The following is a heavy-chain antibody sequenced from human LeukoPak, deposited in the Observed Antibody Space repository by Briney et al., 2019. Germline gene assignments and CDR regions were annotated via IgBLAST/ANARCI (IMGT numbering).Heavy chain of an antibody. Sequence: SETLSLTCTVSGGSISSSSYYWGWIRQPPGKGLEWIGSIYYGGSTYYNPSLKSRVTISVDTSKNQFSLKLSSVTAADTAVYYCARLIWFDPWGQGTLVTVSS. V-gene: IGHV4-39*01. J-gene: IGHJ5*02. CDR1: GGSISSSSYY. CDR3: ARLIWFDP. CDR2: IYYGGST.